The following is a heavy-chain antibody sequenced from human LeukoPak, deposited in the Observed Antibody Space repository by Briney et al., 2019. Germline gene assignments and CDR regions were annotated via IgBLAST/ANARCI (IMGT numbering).Heavy chain of an antibody. D-gene: IGHD3-10*01. CDR3: ARSVRGVILSYYYYYYGMDV. Sequence: PGGSLRLSCAASGFTFSSYSMNWVRQAPGKGLEWVSSISSSSSYIYYADSVKGRFTISRDNAKNSLYLQMNSLRAEDTAVYYCARSVRGVILSYYYYYYGMDVWGQGTTVTVSS. J-gene: IGHJ6*02. V-gene: IGHV3-21*01. CDR2: ISSSSSYI. CDR1: GFTFSSYS.